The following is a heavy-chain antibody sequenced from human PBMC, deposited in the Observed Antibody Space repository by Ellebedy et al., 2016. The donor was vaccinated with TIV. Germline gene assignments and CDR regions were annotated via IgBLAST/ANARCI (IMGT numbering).Heavy chain of an antibody. CDR2: IYHSGST. D-gene: IGHD1-26*01. J-gene: IGHJ4*02. V-gene: IGHV4-34*01. Sequence: SETLSLXCAVYGGSFSGYYWSWIRQPPGKGLEWIGEIYHSGSTNYNPSLKSRVTISVDKSKNQFSLKLSSVTAADTAVYYCASMSGSYYIDYWGQGTLVTVSS. CDR1: GGSFSGYY. CDR3: ASMSGSYYIDY.